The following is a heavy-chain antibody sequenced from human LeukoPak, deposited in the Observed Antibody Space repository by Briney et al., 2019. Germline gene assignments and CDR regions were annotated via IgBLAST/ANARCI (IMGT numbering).Heavy chain of an antibody. J-gene: IGHJ4*02. CDR1: GITFSNSW. Sequence: GGSLRLSCAASGITFSNSWMCWVRQAPGKGLEWVANIKEDGSERYYVNSVKGRFTISRDNAKNSLYLQMNSLRAEDTAVYYCARGGGSGSYYKRELDYWGQGTLVTVSS. D-gene: IGHD3-10*01. CDR2: IKEDGSER. V-gene: IGHV3-7*01. CDR3: ARGGGSGSYYKRELDY.